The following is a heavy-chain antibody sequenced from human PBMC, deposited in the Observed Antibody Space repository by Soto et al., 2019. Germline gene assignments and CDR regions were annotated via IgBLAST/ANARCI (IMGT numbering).Heavy chain of an antibody. CDR3: ARENVQWLVSD. V-gene: IGHV1-18*01. CDR2: ISTYNGNT. Sequence: QVQLVQSGAEVKKPGASVKVSCKASGYIFTSHGISWVRQAPGQGLEWMGRISTYNGNTKYAQKLQGRVTMTTDTSASIAYMELRSLRSDDTAVYYCARENVQWLVSDWGQGPLVTVSS. J-gene: IGHJ1*01. D-gene: IGHD6-19*01. CDR1: GYIFTSHG.